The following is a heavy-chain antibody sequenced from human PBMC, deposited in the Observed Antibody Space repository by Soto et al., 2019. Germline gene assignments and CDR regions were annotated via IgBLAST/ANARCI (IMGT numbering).Heavy chain of an antibody. J-gene: IGHJ6*03. D-gene: IGHD4-17*01. CDR2: IYYSGST. Sequence: SETLSLTCTVSGGSISSGGYYWSWIRQHPGKGLEWIGYIYYSGSTYYNPSLKSRVTISVDTSKNQFSLKLSSVTAADTAVYYCAREARNYGDYVNYYYYMDVWGKGTTVTVSS. CDR3: AREARNYGDYVNYYYYMDV. V-gene: IGHV4-31*03. CDR1: GGSISSGGYY.